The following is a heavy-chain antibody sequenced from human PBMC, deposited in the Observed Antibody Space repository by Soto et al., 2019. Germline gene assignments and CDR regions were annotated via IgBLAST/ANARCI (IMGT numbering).Heavy chain of an antibody. J-gene: IGHJ5*02. D-gene: IGHD4-17*01. CDR2: ISYDGSNK. V-gene: IGHV3-30*18. CDR3: AKDGGQTTVTTFSHSNWFDP. CDR1: GFTFSSYG. Sequence: PGGSLRLSCAASGFTFSSYGMHWARQAPGKGLEWVAVISYDGSNKYYADSVKGRFTISRDNSKNTLYLQMNSLRAEDTAVYYCAKDGGQTTVTTFSHSNWFDPWGQGTLVTVSS.